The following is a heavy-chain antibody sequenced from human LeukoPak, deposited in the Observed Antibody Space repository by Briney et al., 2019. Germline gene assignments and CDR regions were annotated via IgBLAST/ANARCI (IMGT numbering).Heavy chain of an antibody. D-gene: IGHD4-11*01. CDR1: GGSISSSSYY. V-gene: IGHV4-39*01. CDR2: IYYSGST. Sequence: PSETLSLTCTVSGGSISSSSYYWGWIRQPPGKGLEWIGSIYYSGSTYYNPSLKSRVTISVDTSKNQFSLKLNSVTAADTAVYYCARRYSNSYFDYWGQGTLVTVSS. J-gene: IGHJ4*02. CDR3: ARRYSNSYFDY.